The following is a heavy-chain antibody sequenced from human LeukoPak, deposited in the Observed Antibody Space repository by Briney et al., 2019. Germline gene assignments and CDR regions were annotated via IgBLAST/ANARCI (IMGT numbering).Heavy chain of an antibody. D-gene: IGHD4-17*01. V-gene: IGHV4-59*01. CDR1: GGSISYYY. CDR3: AREDPQTTVPEGMDV. CDR2: IYYSGTT. Sequence: SETLSLTCTVSGGSISYYYWSWIRQSTGKGLEWIGYIYYSGTTNYNPSLKSRVTISVDTSKNQFSLQLRSVTAADTAVYYCAREDPQTTVPEGMDVWGQGTTVTVSS. J-gene: IGHJ6*02.